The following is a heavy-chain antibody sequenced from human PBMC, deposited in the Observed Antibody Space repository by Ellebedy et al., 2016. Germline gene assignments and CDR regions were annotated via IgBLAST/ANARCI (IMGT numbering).Heavy chain of an antibody. CDR2: ISGSGDTT. J-gene: IGHJ4*02. Sequence: GGSLRLSCAASGFTFSSYAMSWVRQAPGKGLEWVSGISGSGDTTFYADSVKGRFTISRYTSEETLFLQMNSLRAEDTALYYCAKLGGPVVRGANFDRWGQGTLVTVSS. V-gene: IGHV3-23*01. CDR1: GFTFSSYA. D-gene: IGHD3-10*01. CDR3: AKLGGPVVRGANFDR.